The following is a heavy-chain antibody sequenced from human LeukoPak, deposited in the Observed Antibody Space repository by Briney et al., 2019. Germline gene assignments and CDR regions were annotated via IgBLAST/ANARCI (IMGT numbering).Heavy chain of an antibody. J-gene: IGHJ5*02. CDR2: IIPIFVIV. CDR1: GGTFSSYA. CDR3: ASEVAYCGGDCYSGWFDP. V-gene: IGHV1-69*04. D-gene: IGHD2-21*02. Sequence: ASVKVSCKASGGTFSSYAISWVRQAPGQGLEWRGRIIPIFVIVNYAQKFQGRVTITADKSTSTAYMELSSLRSEDTAVYYCASEVAYCGGDCYSGWFDPWGQGTVDPVSS.